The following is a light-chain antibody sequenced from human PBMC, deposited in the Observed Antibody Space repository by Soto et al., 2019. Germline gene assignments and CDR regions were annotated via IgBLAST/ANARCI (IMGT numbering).Light chain of an antibody. J-gene: IGKJ4*01. V-gene: IGKV3-11*01. CDR3: QHNNNWPPLS. Sequence: EIVLTQSPATLSLSPGDSATLSCRASEDVSATISWYQHRPGHSPRLLIYGDSARATDVPARFSGSGSGTDFTLTISSLQPEDFGVYYCQHNNNWPPLSFGGGTKVEIK. CDR2: GDS. CDR1: EDVSAT.